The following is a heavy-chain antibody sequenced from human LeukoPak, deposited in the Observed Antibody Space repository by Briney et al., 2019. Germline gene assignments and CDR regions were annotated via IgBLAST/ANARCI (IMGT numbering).Heavy chain of an antibody. CDR3: ARGRYGSGSYYNVGLDY. V-gene: IGHV1-18*01. Sequence: ASVKVSCKASGYTFTSYGISWVRQAPGQGLEWMGWISAYNGNTNYAQKLQGRVTMTTDTSTSTAYMELRSLRSDDTAVYYCARGRYGSGSYYNVGLDYWGQGTLVTVSS. CDR2: ISAYNGNT. J-gene: IGHJ4*02. D-gene: IGHD3-10*01. CDR1: GYTFTSYG.